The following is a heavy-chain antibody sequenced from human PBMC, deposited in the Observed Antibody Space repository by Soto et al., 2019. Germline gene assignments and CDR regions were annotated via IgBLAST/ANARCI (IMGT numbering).Heavy chain of an antibody. D-gene: IGHD5-12*01. CDR2: ISPYDGNT. CDR1: GYTFTSYG. V-gene: IGHV1-18*01. J-gene: IGHJ4*01. Sequence: QVQLVQSGGEVKKPGASVKVSCKTSGYTFTSYGISWVRQAPGQGLEWMGWISPYDGNTNYAQKLQGRVTLTTDTSTSTAYMDLRSLGSDDTGVYYCATAQRDGYNFFDYWGHGTLVTVSS. CDR3: ATAQRDGYNFFDY.